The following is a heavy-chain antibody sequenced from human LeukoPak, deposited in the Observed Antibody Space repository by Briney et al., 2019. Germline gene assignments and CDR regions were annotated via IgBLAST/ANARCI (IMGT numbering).Heavy chain of an antibody. CDR1: GGSISSYC. CDR2: IYYSGST. Sequence: SETLSLTCTVSGGSISSYCWDWIRQPAGKGLEWIGSIYYSGSTYYNPSLKSRVTISVDTSKNQFSLKLSSVTAADTAVYYCAVSYYYDSSADYWGQGTLVTVSS. D-gene: IGHD3-22*01. J-gene: IGHJ4*02. V-gene: IGHV4-59*05. CDR3: AVSYYYDSSADY.